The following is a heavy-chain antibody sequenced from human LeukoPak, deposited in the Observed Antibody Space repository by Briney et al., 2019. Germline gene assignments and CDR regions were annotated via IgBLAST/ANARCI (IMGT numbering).Heavy chain of an antibody. V-gene: IGHV3-9*01. CDR1: GFTFDDYA. CDR3: AKGVGYSYGLSQSPGMDV. D-gene: IGHD5-18*01. Sequence: GGSLRLSCAALGFTFDDYAMDWVRQAPGKGLGWVSGISRNSGSIGYADSVKGRFTISRDNAKNSLYLQMNSLRAENTALYYCAKGVGYSYGLSQSPGMDVWGQGTTVTVSS. CDR2: ISRNSGSI. J-gene: IGHJ6*02.